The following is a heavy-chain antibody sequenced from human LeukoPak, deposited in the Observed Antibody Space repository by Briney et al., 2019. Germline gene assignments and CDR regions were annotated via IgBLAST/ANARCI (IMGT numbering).Heavy chain of an antibody. CDR1: GYSISSGYY. CDR2: MYHSGST. V-gene: IGHV4-38-2*02. D-gene: IGHD1-14*01. Sequence: SETLSLTCTVSGYSISSGYYWGWIRQPPGKGLECIGTMYHSGSTFYNPSLKSRVTISVDTSKNQFSLKLTSMTAADTAVYYCARVGPWVNPDYYYYYMDVWGKGTTVTVSS. CDR3: ARVGPWVNPDYYYYYMDV. J-gene: IGHJ6*03.